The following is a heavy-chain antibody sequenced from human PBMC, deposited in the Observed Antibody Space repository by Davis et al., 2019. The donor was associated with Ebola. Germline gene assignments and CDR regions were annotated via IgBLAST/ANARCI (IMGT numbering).Heavy chain of an antibody. Sequence: PGGSLRPSCAASGFPFSIYGMHWVRQAPGKGLEWVAFIRYDGSNKYYADSVKGRFTISRDNAKNPLYLQMNSLRAEDTALYYCTKEGLMITFGGVIATGYFDLWGRGTLVTVSS. CDR1: GFPFSIYG. V-gene: IGHV3-30*02. D-gene: IGHD3-16*02. CDR2: IRYDGSNK. CDR3: TKEGLMITFGGVIATGYFDL. J-gene: IGHJ2*01.